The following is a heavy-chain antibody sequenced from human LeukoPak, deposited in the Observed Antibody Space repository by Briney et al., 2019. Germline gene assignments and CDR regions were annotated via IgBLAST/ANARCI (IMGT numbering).Heavy chain of an antibody. CDR2: IKSKTDGGTT. J-gene: IGHJ4*02. CDR3: TTLEWELHLGTRLVY. CDR1: GFTFSNAW. Sequence: GGSLRLSCAASGFTFSNAWMSWVRQAPGKGLEWVGRIKSKTDGGTTDYAAPVKGRFTISRDDSKNTLYLQMNSLKTEDTAVYYCTTLEWELHLGTRLVYWGQGTLVTVSS. V-gene: IGHV3-15*01. D-gene: IGHD1-26*01.